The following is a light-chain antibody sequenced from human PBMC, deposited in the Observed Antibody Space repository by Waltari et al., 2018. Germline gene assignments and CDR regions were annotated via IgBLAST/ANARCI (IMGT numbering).Light chain of an antibody. Sequence: EIVMTQSPATLSVSPGERATLSCRASQSISIYLAWFQQKPGQAPRLLIYHASTRATGIPARLSGSGSGTEFTLTISSLQSEDFAVYYCQQYYDGRTFGQGTKVEIQ. V-gene: IGKV3-15*01. CDR3: QQYYDGRT. CDR2: HAS. CDR1: QSISIY. J-gene: IGKJ2*01.